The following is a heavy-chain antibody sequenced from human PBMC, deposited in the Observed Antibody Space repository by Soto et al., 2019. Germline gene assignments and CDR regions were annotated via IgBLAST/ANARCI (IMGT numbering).Heavy chain of an antibody. V-gene: IGHV4-30-2*01. CDR3: ARVDSTVTTGDNWFDP. Sequence: QLQLQESGSGLVKPSQTLSLTCAVSGGSISSGGYSWSWIRQPPGKGLEWIGYIYHSGSTYYNPSLKSRVTISVDRSKNQFSLKLSSVTAADTAVYYCARVDSTVTTGDNWFDPWGQGTLVTVSS. J-gene: IGHJ5*02. CDR1: GGSISSGGYS. CDR2: IYHSGST. D-gene: IGHD4-4*01.